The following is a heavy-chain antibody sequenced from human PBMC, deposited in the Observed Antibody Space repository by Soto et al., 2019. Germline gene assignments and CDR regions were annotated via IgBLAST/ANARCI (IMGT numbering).Heavy chain of an antibody. CDR2: IYYSGNS. Sequence: SETLSLTCTVSGGSISSGAYYWSWIRQHPGKGLEWIGYIYYSGNSYFNPSLKSRVTISVDTSKNQFSLKLSSVTAADTAVYYCARGPTTFFWFGPWGQGTLVTVSS. D-gene: IGHD3-16*01. V-gene: IGHV4-31*03. CDR1: GGSISSGAYY. J-gene: IGHJ5*02. CDR3: ARGPTTFFWFGP.